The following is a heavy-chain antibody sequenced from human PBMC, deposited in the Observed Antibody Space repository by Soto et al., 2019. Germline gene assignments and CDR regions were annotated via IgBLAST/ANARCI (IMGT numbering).Heavy chain of an antibody. V-gene: IGHV2-5*01. CDR3: AHDEIGYCGTTSCTRGANCFDP. CDR2: IYWNDDK. D-gene: IGHD2-2*01. Sequence: SGPTLVNPTQTLTLTCTFSGFSLSTSGVGVGRIRQPPGKALEWLALIYWNDDKRYSPSLKSRLTITKDTSKNQVVLTMTNMDPVDTATYYRAHDEIGYCGTTSCTRGANCFDPWGQGTRVTVAS. CDR1: GFSLSTSGVG. J-gene: IGHJ5*02.